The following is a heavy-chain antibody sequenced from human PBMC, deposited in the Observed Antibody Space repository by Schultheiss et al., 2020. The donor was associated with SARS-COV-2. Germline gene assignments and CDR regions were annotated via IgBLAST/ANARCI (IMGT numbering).Heavy chain of an antibody. CDR1: GFTFSSYA. J-gene: IGHJ5*02. Sequence: GESLKISCAASGFTFSSYAMHWVRQAPGKGLEWVAVIWYDGSNKYYADSVKGRFTISRDNSKNTLYLQMNSLRAEDTALYYCASAGDGRFDPWGQGTLVTVSS. V-gene: IGHV3-30*04. CDR3: ASAGDGRFDP. CDR2: IWYDGSNK. D-gene: IGHD7-27*01.